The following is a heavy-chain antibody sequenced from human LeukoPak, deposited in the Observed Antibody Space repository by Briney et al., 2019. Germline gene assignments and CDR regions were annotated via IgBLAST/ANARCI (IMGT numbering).Heavy chain of an antibody. Sequence: GGSLRLSCATSGFTVISNYMSWVRQAPGKGLEWVSVIYSGGSTYYADSVKGRFTISSDNSKNTFYLQMNSLRAEDTAVYYCARSEDRGVLTRADYWGQGTLVTVSS. J-gene: IGHJ4*02. D-gene: IGHD3-10*01. V-gene: IGHV3-53*01. CDR1: GFTVISNY. CDR2: IYSGGST. CDR3: ARSEDRGVLTRADY.